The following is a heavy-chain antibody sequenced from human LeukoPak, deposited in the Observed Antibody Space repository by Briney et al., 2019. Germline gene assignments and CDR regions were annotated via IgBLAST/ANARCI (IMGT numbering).Heavy chain of an antibody. D-gene: IGHD6-13*01. V-gene: IGHV6-1*01. CDR2: TYYRSKWYN. Sequence: SQTLSLTCAISGDSVSSNSAAWNWIGQSPSRGLEWLGRTYYRSKWYNDYAVSVKSRITINPDTSKNQFSLQLNSVTPEDTAVYYCARYSSSWYDYYYYMDVWGKGTTVTVSS. J-gene: IGHJ6*03. CDR1: GDSVSSNSAA. CDR3: ARYSSSWYDYYYYMDV.